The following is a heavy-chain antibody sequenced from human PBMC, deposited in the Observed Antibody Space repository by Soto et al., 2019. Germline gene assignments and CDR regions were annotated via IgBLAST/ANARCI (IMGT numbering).Heavy chain of an antibody. D-gene: IGHD2-15*01. CDR1: GFTFSDYY. V-gene: IGHV3-11*06. CDR2: ISSSSSYT. CDR3: ARTRWTQGTYNWFDP. Sequence: GGSLRLSCAASGFTFSDYYMSWIRQAPGKGLEWVSYISSSSSYTNYADSVKGRFTISRDNAKNSLYLQMNSLRAEDTAVYYCARTRWTQGTYNWFDPWGQGTLVTVSS. J-gene: IGHJ5*02.